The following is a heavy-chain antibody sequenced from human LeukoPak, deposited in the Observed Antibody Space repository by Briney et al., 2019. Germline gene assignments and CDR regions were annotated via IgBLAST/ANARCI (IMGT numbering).Heavy chain of an antibody. CDR2: IWYAASNK. D-gene: IGHD3-22*01. CDR1: GISFRSYG. V-gene: IGHV3-33*03. J-gene: IGHJ4*02. CDR3: ATPLDYYDSSGYHQGGD. Sequence: GRSLRLSCAASGISFRSYGMHWVRQAPGKGLEWVTFIWYAASNKYYAESVKGRFTISRDNTKNSLYLQMNSLRAEDTAVYYCATPLDYYDSSGYHQGGDWGQGTLVTVSS.